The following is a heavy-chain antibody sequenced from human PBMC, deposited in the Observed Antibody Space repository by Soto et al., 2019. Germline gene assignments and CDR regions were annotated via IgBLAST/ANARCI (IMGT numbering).Heavy chain of an antibody. CDR2: ISWDGGST. J-gene: IGHJ6*02. D-gene: IGHD3-3*01. CDR1: GFTFDDYT. V-gene: IGHV3-43*01. CDR3: AKDIRDFWSGPNYYYYGMDV. Sequence: SGGSLRLSCAASGFTFDDYTMHWVRQAPGKGLEWVSLISWDGGSTYYADSVKGRFTISRDNSKNSLYLQMNSLRTEDTALYYCAKDIRDFWSGPNYYYYGMDVWGQGTTVTAP.